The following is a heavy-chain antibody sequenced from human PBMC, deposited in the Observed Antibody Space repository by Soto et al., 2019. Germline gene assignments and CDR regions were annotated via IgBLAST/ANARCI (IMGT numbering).Heavy chain of an antibody. CDR1: GLTFSNYA. CDR3: AKGVWDCSCGNFEIVYYCMDV. Sequence: PGGSLRLSCAASGLTFSNYAMSWVRQAPGKGLEWVSSISGSGGRTDHADSVKGRFSISRDNSKNTLYLQMNSLRVEDTAVYYCAKGVWDCSCGNFEIVYYCMDVWGQGTTRTVSS. V-gene: IGHV3-23*01. D-gene: IGHD2-15*01. J-gene: IGHJ6*02. CDR2: ISGSGGRT.